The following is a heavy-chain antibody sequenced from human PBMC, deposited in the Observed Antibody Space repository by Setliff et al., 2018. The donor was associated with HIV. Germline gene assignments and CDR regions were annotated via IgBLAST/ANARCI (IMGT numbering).Heavy chain of an antibody. V-gene: IGHV4-59*11. CDR2: IYSTGST. CDR3: AKGAGFYGDYTFDY. D-gene: IGHD4-17*01. J-gene: IGHJ4*02. CDR1: GPSINIHY. Sequence: PSETLSLTCTVSGPSINIHYWSWIRQSPGKAFEWIGYIYSTGSTNYNPSLQSRVSISMDASKNKFSLKVTSVTSADTAVYHCAKGAGFYGDYTFDYWGQGNLVTVSS.